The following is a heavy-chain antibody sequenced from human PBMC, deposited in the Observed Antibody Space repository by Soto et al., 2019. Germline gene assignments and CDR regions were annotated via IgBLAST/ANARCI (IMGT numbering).Heavy chain of an antibody. CDR3: ARDLTIGGFFDP. V-gene: IGHV4-59*01. CDR1: GGSITSYY. D-gene: IGHD3-10*01. J-gene: IGHJ5*02. Sequence: SETLSLTYTVSGGSITSYYWTWIRQPPGKELEWIGYIYYTGRTNCNPSLKSRVTMSVDTSKNQFSLRLSSVTAADTATYYCARDLTIGGFFDPWGQGTLVTVSS. CDR2: IYYTGRT.